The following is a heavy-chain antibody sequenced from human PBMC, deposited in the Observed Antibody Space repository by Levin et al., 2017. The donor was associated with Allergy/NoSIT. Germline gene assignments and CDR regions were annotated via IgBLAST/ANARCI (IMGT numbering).Heavy chain of an antibody. V-gene: IGHV3-21*01. CDR3: EREYSSTNGTAFDI. CDR1: GFTFSSYS. D-gene: IGHD6-13*01. CDR2: ISTSSYT. Sequence: PGGSLRLSCAASGFTFSSYSMNWVRQAPGKGLEWVSCISTSSYTHYADSVKGRFTSSKGNAKNSLYLQLNSLRAEDTAVYYCEREYSSTNGTAFDIWGQGTMVTVSS. J-gene: IGHJ3*02.